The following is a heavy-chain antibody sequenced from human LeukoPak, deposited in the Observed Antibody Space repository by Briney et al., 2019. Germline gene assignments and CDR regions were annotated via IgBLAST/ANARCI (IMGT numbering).Heavy chain of an antibody. CDR1: GFTFDDYS. D-gene: IGHD5-12*01. V-gene: IGHV3-9*01. CDR2: ISWNSGSA. J-gene: IGHJ4*02. Sequence: GGSLRLPCAASGFTFDDYSMHWVRQAPGKGLEWVSGISWNSGSAGYADPVKGRFTISRDSAKNSLYLQMNSLRTEDTALYYCAKDRTYSAYAALDYWGQGTLVTVSS. CDR3: AKDRTYSAYAALDY.